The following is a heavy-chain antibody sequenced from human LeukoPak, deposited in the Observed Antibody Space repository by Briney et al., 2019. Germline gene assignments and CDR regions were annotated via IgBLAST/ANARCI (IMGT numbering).Heavy chain of an antibody. CDR2: IYPGDSDT. CDR3: ARRDGYCSSTSCYADYYYGMDV. V-gene: IGHV5-51*01. J-gene: IGHJ6*02. CDR1: GYSFTSYW. D-gene: IGHD2-2*01. Sequence: PGESLKISCKGSGYSFTSYWIDWVRQMPGKGLEWMGIIYPGDSDTTYSPSFQGQVTISADKSISTAYLQWSSLKASDTAMYYCARRDGYCSSTSCYADYYYGMDVWGQGTTVTVSS.